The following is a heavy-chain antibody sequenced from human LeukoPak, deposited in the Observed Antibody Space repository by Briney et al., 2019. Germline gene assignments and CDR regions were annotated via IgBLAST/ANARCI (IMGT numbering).Heavy chain of an antibody. Sequence: GGSLKLSCAASGFTVSSNYMSWVRQAPGKGLEWVSVTVNGGSTYYSDSVKGRFTVSGDNSKNTLYLQMNSLRAEDTAVYYCVRDQNFWGQGTLVTVSP. J-gene: IGHJ4*02. V-gene: IGHV3-53*01. CDR3: VRDQNF. CDR2: TVNGGST. CDR1: GFTVSSNY.